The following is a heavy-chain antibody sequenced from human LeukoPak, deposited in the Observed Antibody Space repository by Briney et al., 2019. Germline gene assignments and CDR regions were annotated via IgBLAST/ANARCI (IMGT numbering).Heavy chain of an antibody. CDR2: INPRGGST. J-gene: IGHJ4*02. Sequence: ASVKVSCKASGYTFTSYFMHWMRQAPGQGPEWMGIINPRGGSTDYSQKFQDRLTMTGDTSTSTVYMELNSLRSEDTAVYFCARVGVTAATADYWGQGTLVTVSS. CDR1: GYTFTSYF. V-gene: IGHV1-46*01. D-gene: IGHD6-25*01. CDR3: ARVGVTAATADY.